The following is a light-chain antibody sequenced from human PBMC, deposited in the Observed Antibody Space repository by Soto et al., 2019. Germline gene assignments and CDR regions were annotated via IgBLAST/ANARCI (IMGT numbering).Light chain of an antibody. CDR1: SSDVGGYNY. CDR3: SSHTSSSTSYV. J-gene: IGLJ1*01. V-gene: IGLV2-14*01. Sequence: QSALTQPASVSGSPGQSITISCTGTSSDVGGYNYVSWYQQHPGKAPKLVIYDVSNRPSGVSNRFSGSKSANTASLTISGLQDEDEADYYCSSHTSSSTSYVFGTGTKLTVL. CDR2: DVS.